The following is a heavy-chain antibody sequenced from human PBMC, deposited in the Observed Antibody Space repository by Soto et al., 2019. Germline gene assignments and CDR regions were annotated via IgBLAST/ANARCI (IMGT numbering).Heavy chain of an antibody. CDR3: ARGAYASGSYPIPPPGY. CDR1: GGSLRSINYY. J-gene: IGHJ4*02. Sequence: PSETLSLTCTASGGSLRSINYYWTWIRQPPGKGLEWIGYIYYSGSTNYNPSLKSRVTMSVDTSKNQFSLKLSSVTAADTAVYYCARGAYASGSYPIPPPGYWGPGTLVTVSS. CDR2: IYYSGST. V-gene: IGHV4-61*01. D-gene: IGHD3-10*01.